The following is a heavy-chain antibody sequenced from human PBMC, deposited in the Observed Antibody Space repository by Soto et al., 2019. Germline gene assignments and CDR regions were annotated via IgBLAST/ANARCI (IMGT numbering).Heavy chain of an antibody. CDR3: AKKHSGSSLAY. CDR2: ISAYNGNT. J-gene: IGHJ4*02. D-gene: IGHD6-6*01. V-gene: IGHV1-18*01. CDR1: GYTFTSYG. Sequence: GASVKVSCKASGYTFTSYGISWVRQAPGQGLEWMGWISAYNGNTNYAQKLQGRVTMTTDISINTAYLELSGLTSDDTAVYYCAKKHSGSSLAYWGQGSLVTVSS.